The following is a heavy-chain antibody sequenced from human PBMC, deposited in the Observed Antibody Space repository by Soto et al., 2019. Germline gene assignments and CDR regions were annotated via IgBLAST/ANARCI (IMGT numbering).Heavy chain of an antibody. V-gene: IGHV1-18*01. CDR2: ISAYNGNT. D-gene: IGHD5-12*01. J-gene: IGHJ4*02. CDR3: ARDGDGYND. Sequence: ASVKVSCKASGYTFTSYGISWVRQAPGQGLEWMGWISAYNGNTNYAQKLQGRVTMTTDTSKNQFSLKLSSVTAADTAVYYCARDGDGYNDWGQGTQVTVSS. CDR1: GYTFTSYG.